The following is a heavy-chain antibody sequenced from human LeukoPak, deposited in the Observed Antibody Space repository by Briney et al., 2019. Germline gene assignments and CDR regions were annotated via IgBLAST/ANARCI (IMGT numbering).Heavy chain of an antibody. CDR2: INPNSGGT. Sequence: ASVRVSCKASGYNVVGYYIHWVRQAPGQGLEWMGWINPNSGGTNYAQKFQGRVTMTRDTSISTAYMELSRLRSDDTAVYYCASFLGPGYSSSWYRGAFDIWGQGTMVTVSS. CDR3: ASFLGPGYSSSWYRGAFDI. J-gene: IGHJ3*02. CDR1: GYNVVGYY. V-gene: IGHV1-2*02. D-gene: IGHD6-13*01.